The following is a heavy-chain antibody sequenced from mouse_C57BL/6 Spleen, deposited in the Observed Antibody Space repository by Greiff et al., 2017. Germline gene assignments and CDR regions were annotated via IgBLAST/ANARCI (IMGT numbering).Heavy chain of an antibody. CDR2: ISSGSSTI. V-gene: IGHV5-17*01. CDR3: ARREYDWFAY. CDR1: GFTFSDYG. J-gene: IGHJ3*01. D-gene: IGHD2-14*01. Sequence: EVQLVESGGGLVKPGGSLKLSCAASGFTFSDYGMHWVRQAPEKGLEWVAYISSGSSTIYSADTVKGRFTISSDNAKNTLFLQMTSLRSEDTAMYYCARREYDWFAYWGQGTLGTVSA.